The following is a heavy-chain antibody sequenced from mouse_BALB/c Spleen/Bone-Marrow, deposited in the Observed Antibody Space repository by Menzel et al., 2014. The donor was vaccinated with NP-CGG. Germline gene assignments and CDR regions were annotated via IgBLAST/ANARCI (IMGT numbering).Heavy chain of an antibody. J-gene: IGHJ4*01. CDR3: ARQGVYYGKTYYAMDY. Sequence: EVQRVESGGGLVQPGGSLKISCAASGFTFSSYIMSWVRQTPEKRLEWVAYISNGGGSTYYPDTVKGRFTISRNNAKNTLYLQMISLKSEDTAMYYCARQGVYYGKTYYAMDYWGQGISVTVSS. CDR2: ISNGGGST. D-gene: IGHD2-1*01. CDR1: GFTFSSYI. V-gene: IGHV5-12-2*01.